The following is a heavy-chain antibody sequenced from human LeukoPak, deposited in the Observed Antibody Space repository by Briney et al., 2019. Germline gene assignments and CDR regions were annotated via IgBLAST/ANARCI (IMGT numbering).Heavy chain of an antibody. Sequence: SETLSLTCTVSGDPINSYYWSWLRQPPGKGLEWIGYMYYSGSTNYNPSLKSRVTISVDTSKNQFSLKLSSVTAADTAVYYCARAYSCCYPYFDYWGQGTLVTVSS. CDR1: GDPINSYY. CDR2: MYYSGST. CDR3: ARAYSCCYPYFDY. J-gene: IGHJ4*02. V-gene: IGHV4-59*01. D-gene: IGHD2-2*01.